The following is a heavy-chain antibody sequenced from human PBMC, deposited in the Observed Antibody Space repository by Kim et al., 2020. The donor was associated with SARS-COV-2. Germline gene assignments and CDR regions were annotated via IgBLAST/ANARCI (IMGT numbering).Heavy chain of an antibody. CDR2: IKQDGSEK. CDR3: TRGNGWYDY. D-gene: IGHD6-19*01. CDR1: GFTFSRYW. Sequence: GGSLRLSCAASGFTFSRYWMTWVRRAPGKGLEWVANIKQDGSEKYYVDSVKGRFTISRDNAESSLYLQVNSLRVEDTAVYYCTRGNGWYDYWGQGTLVTV. J-gene: IGHJ4*02. V-gene: IGHV3-7*03.